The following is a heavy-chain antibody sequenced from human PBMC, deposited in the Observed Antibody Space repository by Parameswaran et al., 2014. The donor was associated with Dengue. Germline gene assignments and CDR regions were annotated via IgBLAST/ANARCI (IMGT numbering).Heavy chain of an antibody. CDR2: INPNSGGT. Sequence: PGASVKVSCKASGYTFTGYYMHWVRQAPGQGLEWMGRINPNSGGTNYAQKFQGRVTMTRDTSISTAYMELSRLRSDDTAVYYCARVNSGYDDYYGMDVWGQGTTVTVSS. V-gene: IGHV1-2*06. CDR1: GYTFTGYY. D-gene: IGHD5-12*01. J-gene: IGHJ6*02. CDR3: ARVNSGYDDYYGMDV.